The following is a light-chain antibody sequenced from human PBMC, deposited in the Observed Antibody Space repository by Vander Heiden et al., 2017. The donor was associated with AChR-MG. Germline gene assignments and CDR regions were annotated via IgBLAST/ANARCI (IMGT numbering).Light chain of an antibody. J-gene: IGKJ5*01. V-gene: IGKV2-28*01. CDR3: MQALQTIA. CDR1: QSLLHSDGYNY. CDR2: LGS. Sequence: EIVMTQSPLSLPVTPGEPASIFCRSSQSLLHSDGYNYLDWYLQKPGQSPQLLIYLGSNRASGVPDRFSGSVSGTDFTLKISRVEAEDVGVYYCMQALQTIAFGQGTRLEI.